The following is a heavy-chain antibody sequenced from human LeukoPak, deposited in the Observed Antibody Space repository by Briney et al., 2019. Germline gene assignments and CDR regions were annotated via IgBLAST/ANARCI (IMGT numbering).Heavy chain of an antibody. D-gene: IGHD2-21*01. CDR1: GFTFSSYW. Sequence: LRLSCAASGFTFSSYWMTWVRQAPGRGLEGVANINIDGNKKDYVGSVKGRFTISRDNAKNSLYLQMISLRAEDTAVYYCATDKAFHAFDIWGQGTMVTVSS. J-gene: IGHJ3*02. CDR2: INIDGNKK. V-gene: IGHV3-7*03. CDR3: ATDKAFHAFDI.